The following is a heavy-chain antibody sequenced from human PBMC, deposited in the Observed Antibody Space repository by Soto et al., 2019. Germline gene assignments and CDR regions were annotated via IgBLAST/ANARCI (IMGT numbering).Heavy chain of an antibody. CDR2: INHSGST. CDR1: GGSFSGYY. J-gene: IGHJ6*02. V-gene: IGHV4-34*01. D-gene: IGHD6-13*01. Sequence: SETLSLTCAVYGGSFSGYYWSWIRQPPGKGLEWIVEINHSGSTNYNPSLKSRVTISVHTSKNQFSLKLSSVTAADTAVYYCARARQDAAAGQQAYYYCGMDVWGQGTTVTVSS. CDR3: ARARQDAAAGQQAYYYCGMDV.